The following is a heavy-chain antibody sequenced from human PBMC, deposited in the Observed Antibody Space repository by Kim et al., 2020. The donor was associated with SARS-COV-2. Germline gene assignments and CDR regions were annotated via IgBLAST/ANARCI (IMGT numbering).Heavy chain of an antibody. Sequence: SETLSLTCTVSGGSISSSSYYWGWIRQPPGKGLEWIGSIYYSGSTYYNPSLKSRVTISVDTSKNQFSLKLSSVTAADTAVYYCASGLGAAAGYRTLNDYWGQGTLVTVSS. V-gene: IGHV4-39*01. CDR1: GGSISSSSYY. D-gene: IGHD6-13*01. CDR2: IYYSGST. J-gene: IGHJ4*02. CDR3: ASGLGAAAGYRTLNDY.